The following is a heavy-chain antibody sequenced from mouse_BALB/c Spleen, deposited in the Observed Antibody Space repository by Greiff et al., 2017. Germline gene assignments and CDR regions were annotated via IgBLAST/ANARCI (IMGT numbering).Heavy chain of an antibody. CDR3: NGWANWAGWFAY. J-gene: IGHJ3*01. CDR2: IDPENGDT. CDR1: GYNIKDYY. D-gene: IGHD4-1*01. V-gene: IGHV14-4*02. Sequence: EVQLQQSGAELVRSGASVKLSCTASGYNIKDYYMHWVKQRPEQGLEWIGWIDPENGDTEYAPKFQGKATMTADTSSNTAYLQLSSLTSEDTAVYYCNGWANWAGWFAYWGQGTLVTVSA.